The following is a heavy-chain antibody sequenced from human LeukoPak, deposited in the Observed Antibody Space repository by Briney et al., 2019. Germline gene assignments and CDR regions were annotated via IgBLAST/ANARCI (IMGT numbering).Heavy chain of an antibody. J-gene: IGHJ5*02. Sequence: GESLKISCKGSGYSSTSYWIGWVRQMPGKGLEWMGIIYPGDSDTRYSPSFQGQVTISADKSISTAYLQWSSLKASDTAMYYCARSSYYYGSGSYSHEVWFDPWGQGTLVTVSS. CDR3: ARSSYYYGSGSYSHEVWFDP. CDR2: IYPGDSDT. V-gene: IGHV5-51*01. D-gene: IGHD3-10*01. CDR1: GYSSTSYW.